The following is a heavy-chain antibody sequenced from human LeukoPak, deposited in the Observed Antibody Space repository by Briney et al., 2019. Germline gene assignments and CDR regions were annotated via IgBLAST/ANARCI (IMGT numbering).Heavy chain of an antibody. CDR1: GGSISSSSYY. Sequence: SETLSLTCTVSGGSISSSSYYWGWIRQPPGKGLEWIGSIYYSGSTYYNPSLKSRVTISVGTSKNQFSLKLSSVTAADTAVYYCARNDYGDSPVDYWGQGTLVTVSS. D-gene: IGHD4-17*01. J-gene: IGHJ4*02. CDR2: IYYSGST. CDR3: ARNDYGDSPVDY. V-gene: IGHV4-39*01.